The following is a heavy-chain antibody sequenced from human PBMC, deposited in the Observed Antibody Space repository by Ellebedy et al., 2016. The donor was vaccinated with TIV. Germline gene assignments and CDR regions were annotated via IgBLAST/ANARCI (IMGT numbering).Heavy chain of an antibody. V-gene: IGHV4-59*01. CDR2: IYYSGST. D-gene: IGHD1-26*01. CDR3: ARRGNYHISYLDY. J-gene: IGHJ4*02. CDR1: GGSISSYY. Sequence: SETLSLTCTVSGGSISSYYWSWIRQPPGKGLEWIGYIYYSGSTNYNPSLKSRVTISVDTSKNQLSLKLSSVTAADTAVYYRARRGNYHISYLDYWGQGILVTVSS.